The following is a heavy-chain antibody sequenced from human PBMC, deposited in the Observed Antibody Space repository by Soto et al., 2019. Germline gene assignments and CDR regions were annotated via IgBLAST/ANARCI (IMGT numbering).Heavy chain of an antibody. CDR2: IAVGSGYT. Sequence: SVKVSCKASGFTFTSSAFQWVRQARGQRLEWIGWIAVGSGYTNYAQRFQDRVTLTRDMSTATTYMELSRLTSEDTAIYYCAAEATAWQQMVPSDYWGQGTLVTVSS. CDR1: GFTFTSSA. CDR3: AAEATAWQQMVPSDY. D-gene: IGHD2-8*01. V-gene: IGHV1-58*01. J-gene: IGHJ4*02.